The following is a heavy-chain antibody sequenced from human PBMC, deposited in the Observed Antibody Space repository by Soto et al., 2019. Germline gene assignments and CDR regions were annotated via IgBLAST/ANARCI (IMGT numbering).Heavy chain of an antibody. D-gene: IGHD5-18*01. Sequence: EAQLVESGGRLAKPGGSLRLSCAASGFTFSYAWMSWVRQAPGKGLEWVGTIKSEIDGGTTDYAAPVKGRISISRDDSNHMLYLHMNSLKTEDTAVYYCTTGGYSYGYVGFFDYWGQGSLVTVSS. J-gene: IGHJ4*02. CDR3: TTGGYSYGYVGFFDY. V-gene: IGHV3-15*01. CDR2: IKSEIDGGTT. CDR1: GFTFSYAW.